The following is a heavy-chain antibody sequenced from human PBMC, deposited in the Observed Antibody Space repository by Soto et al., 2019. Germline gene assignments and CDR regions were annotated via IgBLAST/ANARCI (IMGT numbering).Heavy chain of an antibody. V-gene: IGHV1-69*02. J-gene: IGHJ4*02. Sequence: QVQLVQSGAEVKKPGSSVKVSCQSSGGTFSSYTIRWVRQAPGQGLAWMGRIIPILGIANYAQKFQGRVTITADKATSTAYRELSSLRSEDTAVYYCARVSGYYTVCDYWGQGTLVTVSS. D-gene: IGHD5-12*01. CDR1: GGTFSSYT. CDR3: ARVSGYYTVCDY. CDR2: IIPILGIA.